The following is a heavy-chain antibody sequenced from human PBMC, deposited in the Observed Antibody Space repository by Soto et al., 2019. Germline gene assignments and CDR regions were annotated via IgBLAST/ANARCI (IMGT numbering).Heavy chain of an antibody. V-gene: IGHV1-58*01. CDR2: IVVGSGST. D-gene: IGHD3-16*01. J-gene: IGHJ4*02. CDR1: GLTFSTSA. Sequence: SVKVSCKASGLTFSTSAVQWVRQARGQRLEWIGWIVVGSGSTKYAQKFQERVTITRDMSTSTAYMELNSLRSEDTAVYYCAAPPNRDAYNYGYWGQGTLVTVSS. CDR3: AAPPNRDAYNYGY.